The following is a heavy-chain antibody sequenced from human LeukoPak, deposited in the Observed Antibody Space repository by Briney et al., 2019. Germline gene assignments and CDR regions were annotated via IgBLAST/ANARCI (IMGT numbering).Heavy chain of an antibody. CDR1: GFTHRRYA. CDR3: ARDGARWLQLYYFDY. CDR2: ISYDGSNK. Sequence: GGSLRLSRAATGFTHRRYAMHWVRQAPAKGLEGVAVISYDGSNKYYADSVKGRFTISRDNSKNTLYLQMNSLRAEDTAVYYCARDGARWLQLYYFDYWGQGILVTVSS. V-gene: IGHV3-30*04. D-gene: IGHD5-24*01. J-gene: IGHJ4*02.